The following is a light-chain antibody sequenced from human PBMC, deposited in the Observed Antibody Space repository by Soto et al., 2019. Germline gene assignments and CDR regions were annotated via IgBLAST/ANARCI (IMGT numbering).Light chain of an antibody. CDR3: QSYDSSLSGYVV. V-gene: IGLV1-40*01. CDR1: SSNIGAGYD. Sequence: QSVLTQPPSVSGAPGQRVTISCTGSSSNIGAGYDVHWYQQLPGTAPKLLIYGNSNRPSGVPDRFSGPKSGTSASLANTGLQAEDEADYYCQSYDSSLSGYVVFGGGTKLTVL. CDR2: GNS. J-gene: IGLJ2*01.